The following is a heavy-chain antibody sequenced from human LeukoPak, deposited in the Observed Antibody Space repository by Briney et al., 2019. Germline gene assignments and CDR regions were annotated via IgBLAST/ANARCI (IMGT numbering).Heavy chain of an antibody. V-gene: IGHV4-61*01. D-gene: IGHD4-23*01. CDR3: ARGTRVVNWWFDP. CDR2: IYYSGST. Sequence: PSETLSLTCTVSGGSISSGSYYWSWIRQPPGKGLEWIGYIYYSGSTNYNPSLKSRVTISVDTSKNQFSLKLSSVTAADTAVYYCARGTRVVNWWFDPWGQGTLVTVSS. J-gene: IGHJ5*02. CDR1: GGSISSGSYY.